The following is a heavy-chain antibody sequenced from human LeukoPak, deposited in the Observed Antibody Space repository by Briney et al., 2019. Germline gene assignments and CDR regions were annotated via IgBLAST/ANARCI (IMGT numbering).Heavy chain of an antibody. J-gene: IGHJ4*02. CDR3: ARADREIFGVDPIDY. V-gene: IGHV4-61*02. D-gene: IGHD3-3*01. CDR1: GGSISSGSYY. CDR2: IYTSGST. Sequence: SQTLSLTCTVSGGSISSGSYYWSWIRQPAGKGLEWIGRIYTSGSTNYNPSLKSRVTISVDTSKNQFSLKLSSVTAADTAVYYCARADREIFGVDPIDYWGQGTLVTVSS.